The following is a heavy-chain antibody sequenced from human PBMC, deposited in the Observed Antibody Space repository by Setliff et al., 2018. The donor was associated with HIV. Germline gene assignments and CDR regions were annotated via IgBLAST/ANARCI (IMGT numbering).Heavy chain of an antibody. D-gene: IGHD3-3*01. Sequence: GGSLRLSCAPSGFTFGSYAMSWVRQAPGKGLEWVSSISSSSRSKYYADSVKGRFTISRDNAKNSLYLQMNSLTAEDTAVYYCARDVSWRVRTYIDYWGQGALVTVSS. CDR2: ISSSSRSK. J-gene: IGHJ4*02. V-gene: IGHV3-21*01. CDR1: GFTFGSYA. CDR3: ARDVSWRVRTYIDY.